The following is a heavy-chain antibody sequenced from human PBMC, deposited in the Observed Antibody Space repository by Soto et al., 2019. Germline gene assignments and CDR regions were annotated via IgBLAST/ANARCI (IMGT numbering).Heavy chain of an antibody. J-gene: IGHJ6*02. D-gene: IGHD1-26*01. CDR2: ISAYNGNT. Sequence: GASVKVSCKASGYTFTSYGISWVRQAPGQGLEWMGWISAYNGNTNYAQKLQGRVTMTTDTSTSTAYMELRSLRSDDTAVYYCARDGRENYYYYGMDVWGQGTTVTVSS. CDR3: ARDGRENYYYYGMDV. CDR1: GYTFTSYG. V-gene: IGHV1-18*01.